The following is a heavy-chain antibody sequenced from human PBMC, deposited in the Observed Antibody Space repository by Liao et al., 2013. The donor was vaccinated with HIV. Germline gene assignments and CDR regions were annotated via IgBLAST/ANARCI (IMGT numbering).Heavy chain of an antibody. CDR3: AAETRWPLY. V-gene: IGHV4-34*01. Sequence: QVQLQQWGAGLLKPSETLSLTCAVYGGSFSGYYWSWIRQPPREGAWSGLGKVNHSGSTNYNPSLKSRVTISVDTSKNQFSLKLRSVTAADTAVYYCAAETRWPLYWGQGTLVTVSS. D-gene: IGHD5-24*01. CDR1: GGSFSGYY. CDR2: VNHSGST. J-gene: IGHJ4*02.